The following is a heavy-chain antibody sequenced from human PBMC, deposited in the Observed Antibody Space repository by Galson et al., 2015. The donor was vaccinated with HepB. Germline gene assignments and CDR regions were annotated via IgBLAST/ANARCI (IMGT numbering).Heavy chain of an antibody. V-gene: IGHV1-24*01. CDR2: FDPDDGET. D-gene: IGHD5-18*01. Sequence: SVKVSCKASGGTFSTYAISWVRQAPGQGLEWMGGFDPDDGETIYAQKFQGRVTMTEDTSTDTAYMELSSLRSEDTAVYYCATVQHTAMVPLDYWGQGTLVTVSS. J-gene: IGHJ4*02. CDR1: GGTFSTYA. CDR3: ATVQHTAMVPLDY.